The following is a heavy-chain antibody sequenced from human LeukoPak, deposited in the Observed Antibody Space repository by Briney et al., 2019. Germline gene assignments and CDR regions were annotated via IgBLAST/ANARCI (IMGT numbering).Heavy chain of an antibody. D-gene: IGHD2-15*01. Sequence: PGGSLRLSCAVSGFTFSNYWMSWVRQAPGKGLEWVANIKQDGSEKYYVDSVKGRFTISRDNAKNSLDLQMNSLRAEDTAVYYCSRDVAAIRYWGQGTPVTVSS. CDR3: SRDVAAIRY. J-gene: IGHJ4*02. V-gene: IGHV3-7*04. CDR2: IKQDGSEK. CDR1: GFTFSNYW.